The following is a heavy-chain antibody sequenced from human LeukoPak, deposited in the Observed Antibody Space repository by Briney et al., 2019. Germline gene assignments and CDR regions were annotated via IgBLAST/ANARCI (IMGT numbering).Heavy chain of an antibody. J-gene: IGHJ6*03. CDR2: ISYDGSNK. CDR3: AGYGGSYPHYMDV. CDR1: GFTFSSYA. V-gene: IGHV3-30*14. D-gene: IGHD1-26*01. Sequence: PGGSLRLSCAASGFTFSSYAIHWVRQAPGKGLEWVAPISYDGSNKYYADSVKGRFTISRDNSKNTLYLQMNSLRAEDTAVYYCAGYGGSYPHYMDVWGKGTTVTISS.